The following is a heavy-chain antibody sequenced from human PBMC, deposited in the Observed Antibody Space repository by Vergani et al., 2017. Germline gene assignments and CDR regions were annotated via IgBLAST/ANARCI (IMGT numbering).Heavy chain of an antibody. CDR1: GFTFSSYA. D-gene: IGHD3-10*01. CDR2: ISGSGGST. Sequence: EVQLLESGGGLVQPGGSLRLSCAASGFTFSSYAMSWVRQAPGKGLEWVSAISGSGGSTYYADSVKGRFTISSDKSKNTLYLLMHILRPEDTAVYYCARGVVWFGDQRPPWFDPWGQGTLVTVSS. J-gene: IGHJ5*02. V-gene: IGHV3-23*01. CDR3: ARGVVWFGDQRPPWFDP.